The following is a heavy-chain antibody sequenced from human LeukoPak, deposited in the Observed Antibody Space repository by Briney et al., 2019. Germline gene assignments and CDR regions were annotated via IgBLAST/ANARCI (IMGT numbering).Heavy chain of an antibody. CDR2: INHRRST. CDR1: GGSISSSSYY. V-gene: IGHV4-39*07. J-gene: IGHJ6*03. Sequence: SETLSLTCTVSGGSISSSSYYWGWIRQPPGKGLEWIGEINHRRSTKYSPSLKSRVTISVDTSKNQFSLRLSSVTAADTAVYYCARRVGRWFGERAYYYNYMDVWGKGTTVTVSS. CDR3: ARRVGRWFGERAYYYNYMDV. D-gene: IGHD3-10*01.